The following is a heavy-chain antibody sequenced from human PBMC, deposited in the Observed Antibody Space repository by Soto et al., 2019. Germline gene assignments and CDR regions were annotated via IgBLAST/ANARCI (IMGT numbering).Heavy chain of an antibody. Sequence: PSDTLYLTCTVSGGSIISYYWGWIRQPAGKGLEWIGRIYTSGSTNYNPSLKSRVTMSVDTSKNQFSLKLSSVTAADTAVYYCARDPGGDYDNWAFDYWGQGTLVTVSS. CDR1: GGSIISYY. CDR3: ARDPGGDYDNWAFDY. D-gene: IGHD4-17*01. V-gene: IGHV4-4*07. CDR2: IYTSGST. J-gene: IGHJ4*02.